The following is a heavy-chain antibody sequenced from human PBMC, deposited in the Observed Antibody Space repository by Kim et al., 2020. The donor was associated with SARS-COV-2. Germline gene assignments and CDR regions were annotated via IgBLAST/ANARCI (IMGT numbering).Heavy chain of an antibody. J-gene: IGHJ3*02. V-gene: IGHV3-21*01. CDR1: GFTFSSYS. CDR3: ARDVGLYYYDSSGEGDAFDI. D-gene: IGHD3-22*01. CDR2: ISSSSSYI. Sequence: GGSLRLSCAASGFTFSSYSMNWVRQAPGKGLEWVSSISSSSSYIYYADSVKGRFTISRDNAKNSLYLQMNSLRAEDTAVYYCARDVGLYYYDSSGEGDAFDISGQGTMVTVSS.